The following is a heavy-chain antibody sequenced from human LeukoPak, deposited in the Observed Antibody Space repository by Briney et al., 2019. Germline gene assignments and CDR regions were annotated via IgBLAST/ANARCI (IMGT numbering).Heavy chain of an antibody. CDR2: IHSSGST. Sequence: SETLSLTCTVSGGSISSYYWSWIRHPPGKGLEWMGYIHSSGSTNYNPSLKSRITISVDTSKNQFSLKLTSVTAADTAVYYCARDYGDYEFIEWGQGTLVTASS. D-gene: IGHD4-17*01. J-gene: IGHJ4*02. V-gene: IGHV4-59*01. CDR3: ARDYGDYEFIE. CDR1: GGSISSYY.